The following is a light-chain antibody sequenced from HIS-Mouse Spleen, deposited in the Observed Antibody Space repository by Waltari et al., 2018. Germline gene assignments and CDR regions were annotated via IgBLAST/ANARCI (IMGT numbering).Light chain of an antibody. V-gene: IGLV3-21*02. J-gene: IGLJ3*02. CDR3: QVWDSSSDHWV. CDR1: NLGSNS. Sequence: SYVLTQPPSVSVAPGQTASITCGGNNLGSNSVHWYQQTPGQAPVLVVYDDSDRPSGIPERFSGSNSGNTATLTISRVEAGDEADYYCQVWDSSSDHWVFGGGTKLTVL. CDR2: DDS.